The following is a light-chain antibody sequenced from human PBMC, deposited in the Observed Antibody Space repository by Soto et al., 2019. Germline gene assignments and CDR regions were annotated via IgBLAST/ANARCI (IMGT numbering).Light chain of an antibody. J-gene: IGKJ4*01. CDR3: QQYGRSPHT. CDR1: QSFSSSY. Sequence: EIVLTQSPGTLSLSPGERATLSCRASQSFSSSYLAWYQQKPGQAPRLLIYGASSRATGIPDRFSGSGSGTDITLTISRLEPEDVAVYYCQQYGRSPHTFVGGTKVEIK. CDR2: GAS. V-gene: IGKV3-20*01.